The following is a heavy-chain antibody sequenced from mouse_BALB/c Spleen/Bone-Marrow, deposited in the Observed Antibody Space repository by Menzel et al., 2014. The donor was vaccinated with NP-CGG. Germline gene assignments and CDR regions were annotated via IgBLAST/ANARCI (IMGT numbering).Heavy chain of an antibody. CDR1: GYTFTSYW. V-gene: IGHV1S81*02. CDR3: ARGTARAMMDY. CDR2: IHPSNGRT. J-gene: IGHJ4*01. D-gene: IGHD3-2*01. Sequence: VQLQQSGTELVKPGASVKLSCKASGYTFTSYWIHWVKQGPGQGLEWIGEIHPSNGRTNYSEKFKTKATLTVDKSSSTAHMQLSSLTSEDAAVYYCARGTARAMMDYWGQGTSVTVSS.